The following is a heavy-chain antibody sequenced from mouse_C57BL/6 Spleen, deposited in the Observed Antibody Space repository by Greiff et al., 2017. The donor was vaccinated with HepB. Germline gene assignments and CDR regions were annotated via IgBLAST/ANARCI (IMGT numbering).Heavy chain of an antibody. Sequence: EVKLMESGGDLVKPGGSLKLSCAASGFTFSSYGMSWVRQTPDKRLEWVATISSGGSYTYSPDSVKGRFTISRDNAKNTLYLQMSSLKSEDTAMYYCARLGDGYYEAYWGQGTLVTVSA. J-gene: IGHJ3*01. D-gene: IGHD2-3*01. CDR2: ISSGGSYT. CDR3: ARLGDGYYEAY. CDR1: GFTFSSYG. V-gene: IGHV5-6*01.